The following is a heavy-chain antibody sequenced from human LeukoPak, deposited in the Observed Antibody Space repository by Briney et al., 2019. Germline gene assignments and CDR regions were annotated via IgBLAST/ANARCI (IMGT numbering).Heavy chain of an antibody. CDR3: ARVEAVQLEGGNYFDY. D-gene: IGHD1-1*01. CDR1: VGSISSGSYY. CDR2: IYYSGST. Sequence: SQTLFLTCTVSVGSISSGSYYWSWIRQPPGKGLEWIGYIYYSGSTYYNPSLKSRVTISVDTSKNQFSLKLSSVTAADTAVYYCARVEAVQLEGGNYFDYWGQGTLVTVSS. J-gene: IGHJ4*02. V-gene: IGHV4-30-4*08.